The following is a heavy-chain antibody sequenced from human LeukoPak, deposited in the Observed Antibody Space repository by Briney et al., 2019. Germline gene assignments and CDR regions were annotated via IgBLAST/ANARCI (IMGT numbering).Heavy chain of an antibody. Sequence: PGGSLRLSCAPSGFTFSNYAVSWVRQAPGKGPEWVSSISGSGGTTYYADSVKGRFTISRDTSKNTLYLQMNSLRAEDTAVYYCAKDPYRASSGLVDYWGQGTLVTVSS. CDR2: ISGSGGTT. D-gene: IGHD5-12*01. V-gene: IGHV3-23*01. CDR3: AKDPYRASSGLVDY. CDR1: GFTFSNYA. J-gene: IGHJ4*02.